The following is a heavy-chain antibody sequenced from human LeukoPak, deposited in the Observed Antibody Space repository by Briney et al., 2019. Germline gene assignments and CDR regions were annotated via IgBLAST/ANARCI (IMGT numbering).Heavy chain of an antibody. J-gene: IGHJ3*02. Sequence: SETLSVTCTVSGCSLSSGGYSWSWIPQHPGKCLEWIGFIYYSGSTYYNPSLKSRVTISVDTSKNQFSLKLSSVTAADTAVYYCAREGEGVVVHAFDIWGQGTMVTVSS. CDR2: IYYSGST. CDR1: GCSLSSGGYS. CDR3: AREGEGVVVHAFDI. D-gene: IGHD2-15*01. V-gene: IGHV4-31*03.